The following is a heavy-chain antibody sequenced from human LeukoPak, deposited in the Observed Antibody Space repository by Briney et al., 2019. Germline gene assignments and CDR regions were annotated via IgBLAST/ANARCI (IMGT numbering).Heavy chain of an antibody. Sequence: SETLSLTCTVSGGSISSSSYYWGWIRQPPGRGLEWIGSIYYSGSTYYDPSLKSRVTISVDTSKNQFSLKLSSVTAADTAVFYCASLTKADAFDIWGQGTMVTVSS. V-gene: IGHV4-39*07. D-gene: IGHD2-8*01. CDR2: IYYSGST. CDR3: ASLTKADAFDI. J-gene: IGHJ3*02. CDR1: GGSISSSSYY.